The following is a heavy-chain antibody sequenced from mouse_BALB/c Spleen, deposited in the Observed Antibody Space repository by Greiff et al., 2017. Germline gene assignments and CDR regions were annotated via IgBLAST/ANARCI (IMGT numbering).Heavy chain of an antibody. CDR2: IWSGGST. J-gene: IGHJ1*01. CDR3: ARSGYDRWYFDV. Sequence: VQVVESGPGLVAPSQSLSITCTVSGFSLTSYGVHWVRQSPGKGLEWLGVIWSGGSTDYNAAFISRLSISKDNSKSQVFFKMNSLQANDTAIYYCARSGYDRWYFDVWGAGTTVTVSS. CDR1: GFSLTSYG. D-gene: IGHD2-2*01. V-gene: IGHV2-2*02.